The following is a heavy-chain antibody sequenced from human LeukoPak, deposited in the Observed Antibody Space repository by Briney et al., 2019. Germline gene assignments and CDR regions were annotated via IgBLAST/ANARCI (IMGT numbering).Heavy chain of an antibody. D-gene: IGHD3-22*01. CDR1: GFTFSSYA. CDR3: ANGRYNSSGYYLESYFDY. J-gene: IGHJ4*02. CDR2: ISGSGGST. V-gene: IGHV3-23*01. Sequence: GGSLRLSCAASGFTFSSYAMSWVRQAPGKGLAWDSAISGSGGSTYYADSVKGRFTISRDNSKNTLYLQMNSLRAEDTAVYYCANGRYNSSGYYLESYFDYWGQGTLVTVSS.